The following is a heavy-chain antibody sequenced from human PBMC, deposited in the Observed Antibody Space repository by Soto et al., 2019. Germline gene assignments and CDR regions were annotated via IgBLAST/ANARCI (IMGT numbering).Heavy chain of an antibody. CDR3: AKDRDKSGHYRVFDY. D-gene: IGHD3-22*01. CDR1: GFTFSGYV. V-gene: IGHV3-23*01. J-gene: IGHJ4*02. Sequence: HPGGSLRLSCAASGFTFSGYVMTWVRQAPGKGLEWGSSISGSGGTTHDAASVKGRFTISRANCKNTLSLQMNSLRAEDTAIYYCAKDRDKSGHYRVFDYWVQWSLVT. CDR2: ISGSGGTT.